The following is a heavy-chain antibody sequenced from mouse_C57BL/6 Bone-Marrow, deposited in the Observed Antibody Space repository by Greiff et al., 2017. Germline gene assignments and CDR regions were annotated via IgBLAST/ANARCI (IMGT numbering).Heavy chain of an antibody. D-gene: IGHD1-1*01. CDR1: GYTFTDYY. Sequence: VQLQQSGPVLVKPGASVKMSCKASGYTFTDYYMNWVKQSHGKSLEWIGVINPYNGGTSYNQTFKGKATLTVDKSSSTAYMELNSLTSEDSAVYYCARWYYGSSVDYWGQGTSVTVSS. CDR3: ARWYYGSSVDY. V-gene: IGHV1-19*01. CDR2: INPYNGGT. J-gene: IGHJ4*01.